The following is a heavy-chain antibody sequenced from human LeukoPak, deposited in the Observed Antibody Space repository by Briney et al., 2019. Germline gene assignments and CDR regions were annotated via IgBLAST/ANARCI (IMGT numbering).Heavy chain of an antibody. J-gene: IGHJ4*02. CDR2: ISSNGGST. D-gene: IGHD6-13*01. V-gene: IGHV3-64*01. CDR3: ARVGIAAAGTAGAFDY. CDR1: GFTFSSYA. Sequence: AGSLRLSCAASGFTFSSYAMHWVRQAPGKGLEYVSAISSNGGSTYYANSVKGRFTISRDNSKNTLYLQMSSLRAEDMAMYYCARVGIAAAGTAGAFDYWGQGTLVTVSS.